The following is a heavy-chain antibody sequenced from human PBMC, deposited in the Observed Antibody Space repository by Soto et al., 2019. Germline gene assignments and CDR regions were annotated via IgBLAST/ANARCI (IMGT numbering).Heavy chain of an antibody. Sequence: GGSLRLSCAVSGFSFGTYTVNWVRQAPGMGLEWVSGLSDSVGTTHYAYSVKGRFTISRDKSKNTLYLQMNNLRAEDTAVYYCAKAREVTLVRVPSSYWGQGTLVTVSS. D-gene: IGHD3-10*01. V-gene: IGHV3-23*01. J-gene: IGHJ4*02. CDR3: AKAREVTLVRVPSSY. CDR2: LSDSVGTT. CDR1: GFSFGTYT.